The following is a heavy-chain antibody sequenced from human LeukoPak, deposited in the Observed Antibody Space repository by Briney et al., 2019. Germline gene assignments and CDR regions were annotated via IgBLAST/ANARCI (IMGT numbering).Heavy chain of an antibody. D-gene: IGHD2-15*01. CDR1: GYTFTSYD. CDR3: SRDQRYCSGGSCYPDWFDP. V-gene: IGHV1-2*02. J-gene: IGHJ5*02. Sequence: ASVKVSCKASGYTFTSYDINWVRQAPGQGLEWMGWISPNSGGTNYAQQFQGRVTMTRDTSISTAYMELSRLRSDDTAVYYCSRDQRYCSGGSCYPDWFDPWGQGTLVTVSS. CDR2: ISPNSGGT.